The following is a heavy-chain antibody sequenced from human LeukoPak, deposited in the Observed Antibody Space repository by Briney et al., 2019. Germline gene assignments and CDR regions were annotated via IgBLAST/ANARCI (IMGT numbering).Heavy chain of an antibody. J-gene: IGHJ4*02. V-gene: IGHV3-48*03. CDR3: ARVPRSGNHFDY. D-gene: IGHD1-26*01. Sequence: GGSLRLSCAASGLTFCYYAMSWVRRAPGKGLEWISYITSSGTRMNYADIVKGRCTISRDNTKNKLYPEMKSLRGEDTAVYYFARVPRSGNHFDYWGQGTMVTVSS. CDR2: ITSSGTRM. CDR1: GLTFCYYA.